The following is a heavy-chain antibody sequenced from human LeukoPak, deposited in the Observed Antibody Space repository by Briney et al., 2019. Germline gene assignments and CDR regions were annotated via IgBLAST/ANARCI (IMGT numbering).Heavy chain of an antibody. V-gene: IGHV4-4*07. D-gene: IGHD6-19*01. J-gene: IGHJ6*03. CDR3: ARDETYSSDWQSNHYYYYMDV. CDR2: IYTTGST. CDR1: GGSISSYY. Sequence: PSETLSLTCTVSGGSISSYYWSWIRQPAGKGLEWIGRIYTTGSTNYNPSLKSRLTISVDTSKNQFSLKLSSVTATDTAVYYCARDETYSSDWQSNHYYYYMDVWGKGTTVTVSS.